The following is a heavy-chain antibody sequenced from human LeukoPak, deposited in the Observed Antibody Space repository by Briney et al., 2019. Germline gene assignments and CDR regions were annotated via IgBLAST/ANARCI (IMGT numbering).Heavy chain of an antibody. CDR1: GGSISSSSYY. Sequence: PSETLSLTCTVSGGSISSSSYYWGWIRQPPGKGLEWIGSIYYSGSTYYNPSPKSRVTISVDTSKNQFSLKLSSVTAADTAVYYCARHYYGSGSYYNPFYYWGQGTLVTVSS. CDR3: ARHYYGSGSYYNPFYY. D-gene: IGHD3-10*01. CDR2: IYYSGST. J-gene: IGHJ4*02. V-gene: IGHV4-39*01.